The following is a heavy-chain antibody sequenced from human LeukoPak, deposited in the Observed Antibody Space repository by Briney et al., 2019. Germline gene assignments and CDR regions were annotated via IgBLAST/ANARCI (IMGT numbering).Heavy chain of an antibody. CDR1: GYTFTSYD. CDR3: ARGRSYSLDY. Sequence: ASVKFSCKASGYTFTSYDINWVRQATGQGLEWMGWMNPNSGNTGYAQKFQGRVTITRNTYISTAYMELSSLRSEDTAVYYCARGRSYSLDYWGQGTLVTVSS. J-gene: IGHJ4*02. CDR2: MNPNSGNT. D-gene: IGHD1-26*01. V-gene: IGHV1-8*03.